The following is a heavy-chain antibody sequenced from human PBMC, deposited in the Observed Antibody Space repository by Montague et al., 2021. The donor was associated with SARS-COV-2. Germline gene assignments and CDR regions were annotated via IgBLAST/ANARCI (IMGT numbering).Heavy chain of an antibody. CDR3: ARAQNTCFIANCVNYFDV. CDR1: GGSISSYY. J-gene: IGHJ4*02. V-gene: IGHV4-59*01. D-gene: IGHD1-1*01. Sequence: SETLSLTCIVSGGSISSYYRSWIRQPPGKGLEWIGYVHYTGSTKYNPSLKTRVSLSLDTPKNHFSLHLSSVTAADTAIYFCARAQNTCFIANCVNYFDVWGLGALVTVSS. CDR2: VHYTGST.